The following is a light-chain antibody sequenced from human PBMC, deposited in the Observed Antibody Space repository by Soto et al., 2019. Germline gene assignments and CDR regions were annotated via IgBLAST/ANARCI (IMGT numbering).Light chain of an antibody. V-gene: IGLV2-14*01. CDR2: DVS. CDR3: SSYTSSRTLV. J-gene: IGLJ2*01. CDR1: SSDVGGYNY. Sequence: QSALTQPASVSGSPGQSITISCTGTSSDVGGYNYLSWYQQHPGKAPKLMIYDVSNRPSGVSNRFSGSKSGNTASLTISGLQAEDEADYYCSSYTSSRTLVFGGGTKVTVL.